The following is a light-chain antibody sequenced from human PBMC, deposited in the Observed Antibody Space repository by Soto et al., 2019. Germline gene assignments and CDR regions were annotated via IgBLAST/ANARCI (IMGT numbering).Light chain of an antibody. CDR2: DTS. V-gene: IGKV3-15*01. Sequence: ETVMTQSPGTLSVSLGERATLSCRASQSVSIHLAWYQQKPGQAPRLLIYDTSTRATGIPARFSGSGSGTEFTLTISILQYEDFAVHYCQQYSNWPPITFGQGTRLEIK. CDR1: QSVSIH. J-gene: IGKJ5*01. CDR3: QQYSNWPPIT.